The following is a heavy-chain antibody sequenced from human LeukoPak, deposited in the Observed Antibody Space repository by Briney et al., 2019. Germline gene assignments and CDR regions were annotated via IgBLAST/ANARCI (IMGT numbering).Heavy chain of an antibody. CDR3: AKAASRSWPSYNYRFDR. CDR2: ITGSGGNT. Sequence: PGGSLRLSCAASGFIFSSYSMSWVRQAPGMGLEWVSVITGSGGNTYYADSVKGRFTISKDNSKNTVYLQMSSLRVDDTAVYYCAKAASRSWPSYNYRFDRWGQGTTVTVS. V-gene: IGHV3-23*01. CDR1: GFIFSSYS. J-gene: IGHJ6*02. D-gene: IGHD6-13*01.